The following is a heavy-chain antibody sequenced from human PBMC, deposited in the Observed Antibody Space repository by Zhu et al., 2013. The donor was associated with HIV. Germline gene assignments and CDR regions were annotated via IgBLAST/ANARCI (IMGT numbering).Heavy chain of an antibody. CDR3: AKDVGLRKIFDC. CDR1: GFSFGNYG. J-gene: IGHJ4*02. D-gene: IGHD1-26*01. Sequence: VQLVESGGGVVQPGRSLRLSCAASGFSFGNYGMHWVRQAPGKGLEWVAVISYDGNSKYYVDSVKGRFTISRDNNKNMLYLQMDSLRAQDTAVYYCAKDVGLRKIFDCWGQGTLVTVSS. V-gene: IGHV3-30*18. CDR2: ISYDGNSK.